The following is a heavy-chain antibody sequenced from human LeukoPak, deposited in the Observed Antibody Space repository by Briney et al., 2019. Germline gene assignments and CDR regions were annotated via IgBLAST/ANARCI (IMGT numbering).Heavy chain of an antibody. V-gene: IGHV4-59*01. CDR1: GGSISSYY. Sequence: SETLSLTCTVSGGSISSYYWSWIRQPPGKGLEWIGYIYYSGSTNYNPSLKSRVTISVDTSKNQFSLKLSSVTAADTAVYYCARGPVGDYYGMDVWGQGTTVTVSS. CDR2: IYYSGST. D-gene: IGHD3-16*01. J-gene: IGHJ6*02. CDR3: ARGPVGDYYGMDV.